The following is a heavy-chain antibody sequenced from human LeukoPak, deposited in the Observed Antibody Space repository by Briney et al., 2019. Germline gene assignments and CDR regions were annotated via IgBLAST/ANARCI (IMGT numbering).Heavy chain of an antibody. CDR2: ISGSGGST. CDR1: GFTFSSYA. D-gene: IGHD3-16*02. J-gene: IGHJ4*02. Sequence: PGRSLRLSCVASGFTFSSYAMSWVRQAPGKGLEWVSAISGSGGSTYYADSVKGRFTISRDNTKNTLYLQMNSLRAEDTAVYYCAKRSVWGSYRYLDYWGQGTLVTVSS. V-gene: IGHV3-23*01. CDR3: AKRSVWGSYRYLDY.